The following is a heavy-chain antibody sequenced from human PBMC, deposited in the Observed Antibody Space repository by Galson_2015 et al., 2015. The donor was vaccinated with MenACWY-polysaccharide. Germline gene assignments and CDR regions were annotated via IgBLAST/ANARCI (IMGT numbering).Heavy chain of an antibody. V-gene: IGHV3-30-3*01. D-gene: IGHD2-2*01. J-gene: IGHJ6*02. CDR1: GFTFSRYA. CDR2: ISYDATNK. Sequence: SLTLSWAASGFTFSRYAMHWVRQAPGKGLEWVAVISYDATNKYYAESVKGRFTSSRDNSKNTMYVQMNSLRAEDTAIYYCARDYCSRTSCYGMDVWGQGTTVTVPS. CDR3: ARDYCSRTSCYGMDV.